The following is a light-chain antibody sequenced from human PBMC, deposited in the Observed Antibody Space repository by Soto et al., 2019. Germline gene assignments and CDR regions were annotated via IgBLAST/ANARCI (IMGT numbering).Light chain of an antibody. V-gene: IGKV1-27*01. Sequence: DIQMTQSPSSLSASVGDRVTITCLASQGISNYLAWYQQKPGEVPKLLIYAASTMQSGVPSRFSGSGSGTDFTLTSSSLQPEDVATYYCQKYNSAPQTFGQGTKVDIK. CDR1: QGISNY. J-gene: IGKJ1*01. CDR3: QKYNSAPQT. CDR2: AAS.